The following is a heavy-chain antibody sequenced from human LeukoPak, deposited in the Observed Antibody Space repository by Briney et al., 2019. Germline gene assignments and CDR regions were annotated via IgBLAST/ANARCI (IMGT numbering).Heavy chain of an antibody. CDR3: ARVGYYDSSGYSLY. D-gene: IGHD3-22*01. J-gene: IGHJ4*02. Sequence: ASVKVSCKASGGTFSSYAISWVRQAPGQGLEWMGRIIPILGIANYAQKFQGRVTITADKSTSTAYVELSSLRSEDTAVYYCARVGYYDSSGYSLYWGQGTLVTVSS. CDR2: IIPILGIA. CDR1: GGTFSSYA. V-gene: IGHV1-69*04.